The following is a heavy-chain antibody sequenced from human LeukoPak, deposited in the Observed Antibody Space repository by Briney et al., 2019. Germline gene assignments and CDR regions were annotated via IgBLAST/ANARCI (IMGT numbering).Heavy chain of an antibody. J-gene: IGHJ4*02. CDR1: GYTFTSYG. CDR2: ISAYNGNT. CDR3: ARSYDFWSGPLVDY. D-gene: IGHD3-3*01. Sequence: ASVKVSCKASGYTFTSYGMSWVRQAPGQGLEWMGWISAYNGNTNYAQKLQGRVTMTTDTSTSTAYMELRSLRSDDTAVYYCARSYDFWSGPLVDYWGQGTLVTVSS. V-gene: IGHV1-18*01.